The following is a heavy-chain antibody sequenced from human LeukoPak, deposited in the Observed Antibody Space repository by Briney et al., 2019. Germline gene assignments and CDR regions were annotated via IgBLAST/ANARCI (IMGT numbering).Heavy chain of an antibody. CDR1: GGSFSGYY. CDR3: ARARGYIYGLLYFDY. CDR2: INHSGST. J-gene: IGHJ4*02. D-gene: IGHD5-18*01. Sequence: SETLSLTCAVYGGSFSGYYWSWIRQPPGKGLEWIGEINHSGSTNYNPSLKSRVTISVDTSKNQFSLKLSSVTAADTALYYCARARGYIYGLLYFDYWGQGTLVTVSS. V-gene: IGHV4-34*01.